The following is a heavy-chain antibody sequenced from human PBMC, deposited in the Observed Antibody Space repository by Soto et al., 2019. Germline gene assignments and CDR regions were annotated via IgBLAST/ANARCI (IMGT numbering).Heavy chain of an antibody. J-gene: IGHJ4*02. D-gene: IGHD2-15*01. CDR1: GFTFSSYA. CDR2: IDGSGGDT. V-gene: IGHV3-23*01. CDR3: AKEIVAAAYVETSPFDF. Sequence: GGSLRLSCAASGFTFSSYAMGWVRQAPGKGLEWVSGIDGSGGDTSFADSVKGRFTISRDNSENTLYLHMNSLRAEDTARYFCAKEIVAAAYVETSPFDFWGQGTLVTVSS.